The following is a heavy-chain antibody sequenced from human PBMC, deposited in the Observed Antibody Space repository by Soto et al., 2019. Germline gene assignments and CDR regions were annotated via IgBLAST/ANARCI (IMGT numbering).Heavy chain of an antibody. J-gene: IGHJ5*02. V-gene: IGHV3-64*01. CDR2: ISSNGVGT. Sequence: PGGSLRLSCAASGFTLSGYAMDWVRQAPGKGLEYVSGISSNGVGTYYANSVQGRFTISRDNSKNTVYLQMGSLRPEDMAVYYFAIELRYFDWVQDAANWFDPWGQGTLVTVSS. CDR1: GFTLSGYA. CDR3: AIELRYFDWVQDAANWFDP. D-gene: IGHD3-9*01.